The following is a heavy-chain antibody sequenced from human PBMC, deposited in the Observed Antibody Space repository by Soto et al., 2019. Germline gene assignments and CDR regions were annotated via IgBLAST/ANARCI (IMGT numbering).Heavy chain of an antibody. CDR1: GYTFTSYD. CDR3: ARWKNVFWSGYYWGYHYYHLDV. J-gene: IGHJ6*03. CDR2: MNPNSGNT. V-gene: IGHV1-8*01. Sequence: ASVKVSCKASGYTFTSYDINWVRQATGQGLEWMGWMNPNSGNTGYAQKFQGRVTMTRNTSISTAYMELSSLRSEDTAVYYCARWKNVFWSGYYWGYHYYHLDVWGKGTTVTVP. D-gene: IGHD3-3*01.